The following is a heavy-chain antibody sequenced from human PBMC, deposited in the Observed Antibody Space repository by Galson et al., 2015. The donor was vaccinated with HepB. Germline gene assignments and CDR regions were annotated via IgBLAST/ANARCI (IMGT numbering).Heavy chain of an antibody. CDR2: IYYSGST. J-gene: IGHJ5*02. CDR1: GGSISSYY. Sequence: LSLTCTVSGGSISSYYWSWIRQPPGKGLEWIGYIYYSGSTNYNPSLKSRVTISVDTSKNQFSLKLSSVTAADTAVYYCARGRGYCSGGSCYYMSLGFDPWGQGTLVTVSS. CDR3: ARGRGYCSGGSCYYMSLGFDP. D-gene: IGHD2-15*01. V-gene: IGHV4-59*01.